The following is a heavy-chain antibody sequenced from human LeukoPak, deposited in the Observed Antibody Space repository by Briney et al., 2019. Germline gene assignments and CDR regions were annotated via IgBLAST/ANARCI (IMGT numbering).Heavy chain of an antibody. Sequence: PSETLSLTCTVSSGSISFYWSWFRQSPGKGLEWIGQIYQSGSTDYNPSLRSRVTISRDTSKNQFSLQLTSVTAADTAVYYCARHSDRWRYAMDVWGQGTTVTVSS. CDR3: ARHSDRWRYAMDV. CDR1: SGSISFY. D-gene: IGHD1-26*01. J-gene: IGHJ6*02. V-gene: IGHV4-59*08. CDR2: IYQSGST.